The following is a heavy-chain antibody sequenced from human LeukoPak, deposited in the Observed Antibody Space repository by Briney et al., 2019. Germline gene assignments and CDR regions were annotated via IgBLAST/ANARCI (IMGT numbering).Heavy chain of an antibody. J-gene: IGHJ6*02. CDR1: GYTFTSYY. D-gene: IGHD1-26*01. V-gene: IGHV1-46*01. CDR2: INPSGGST. CDR3: AREWGPYYYYGMDV. Sequence: ASVKVSCKASGYTFTSYYIHWVRQAPGQGLEWVGIINPSGGSTTYAQKFQGRVTMTRDTSTSTVYMELSSLRSEDTAVYYCAREWGPYYYYGMDVWGQGTTVTVSS.